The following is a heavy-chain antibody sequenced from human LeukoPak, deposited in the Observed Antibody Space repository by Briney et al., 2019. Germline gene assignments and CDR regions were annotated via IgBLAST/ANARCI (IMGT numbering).Heavy chain of an antibody. CDR3: ARDVGGIVGATTFDY. Sequence: GGSLRLSCAASGFTFSSYAMHWVRQAPGKGLEWVAVISYDGSNKYYADSVKGRFTISRDNSENTLYLQMNSLRAEDTAVYYCARDVGGIVGATTFDYWGQGTLVTVSS. V-gene: IGHV3-30*04. CDR2: ISYDGSNK. J-gene: IGHJ4*02. D-gene: IGHD1-26*01. CDR1: GFTFSSYA.